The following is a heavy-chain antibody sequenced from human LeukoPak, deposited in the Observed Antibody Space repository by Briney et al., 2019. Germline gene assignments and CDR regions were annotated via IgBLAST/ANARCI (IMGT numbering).Heavy chain of an antibody. CDR3: AKAGMGATLYYGMDV. CDR1: GFTFDDYA. Sequence: GGSLRLSCAASGFTFDDYAMHWVRQAPGKGLEWVSLISGDGGSTYYADSVKGRFTISRDNSKNSLYLQMSSLRTEDTALYYCAKAGMGATLYYGMDVWGQGTTVTVPS. V-gene: IGHV3-43*02. CDR2: ISGDGGST. D-gene: IGHD1-26*01. J-gene: IGHJ6*02.